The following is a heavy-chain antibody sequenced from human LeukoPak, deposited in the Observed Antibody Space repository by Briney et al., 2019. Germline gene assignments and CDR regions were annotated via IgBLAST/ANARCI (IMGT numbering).Heavy chain of an antibody. CDR2: MNPNSGNT. Sequence: ASVKVSCKASGYTFTSYDINWVRQATGQGLEWMGWMNPNSGNTGYAQKFQGRVTMTRNTSISTAYMELSSLRSEDTAVYYCARGTALQWEPHNDYWGQGTLVTVSS. CDR1: GYTFTSYD. V-gene: IGHV1-8*01. CDR3: ARGTALQWEPHNDY. D-gene: IGHD1-26*01. J-gene: IGHJ4*02.